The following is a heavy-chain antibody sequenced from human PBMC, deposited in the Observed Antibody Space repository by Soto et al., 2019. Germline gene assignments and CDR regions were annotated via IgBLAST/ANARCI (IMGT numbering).Heavy chain of an antibody. CDR1: GGSFSGYY. V-gene: IGHV4-34*01. Sequence: PSETLSLTCAVYGGSFSGYYWSWIRQPPGKGLEWIGEINHSGSTNYNPSLKSRVTISVDTSKNQFSLKLSSVTAADTAVYYCAKDGGPVYCNSPGCSAKHFDYWGQGTLVTVSS. CDR3: AKDGGPVYCNSPGCSAKHFDY. CDR2: INHSGST. J-gene: IGHJ4*02. D-gene: IGHD2-2*01.